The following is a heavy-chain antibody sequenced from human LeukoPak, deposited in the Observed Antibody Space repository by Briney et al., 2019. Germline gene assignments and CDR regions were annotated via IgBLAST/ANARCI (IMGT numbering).Heavy chain of an antibody. V-gene: IGHV1-2*02. D-gene: IGHD4-17*01. CDR3: ARGRGVTTSLGY. CDR2: INPNSGGT. Sequence: GASVKVSCKASGYTFTGYYMHWVRQAPGQGLEWMGWINPNSGGTNYAQKFQGTVTLTRDTSINTAYMELSRLTSDDTALYYCARGRGVTTSLGYWGQGTLVTVSS. J-gene: IGHJ4*02. CDR1: GYTFTGYY.